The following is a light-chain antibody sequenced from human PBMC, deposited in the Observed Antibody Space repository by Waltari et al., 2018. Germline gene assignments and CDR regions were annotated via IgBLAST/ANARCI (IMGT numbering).Light chain of an antibody. J-gene: IGKJ2*01. CDR1: QRITSN. Sequence: EVLLTQSPATLSVSPGERATLSCRASQRITSNLAGYQQKPGQAPRLLIYGASNRATGIPARFSGSGSGTEFTLTIDSLQSEDCAVYYCQQYNNWPPYTFGQGTKLEIK. CDR3: QQYNNWPPYT. CDR2: GAS. V-gene: IGKV3-15*01.